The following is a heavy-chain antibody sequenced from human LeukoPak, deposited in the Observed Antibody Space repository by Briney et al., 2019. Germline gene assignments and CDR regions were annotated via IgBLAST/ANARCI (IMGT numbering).Heavy chain of an antibody. Sequence: GALRLSCAASGFTFSSYAMSWVRQAPGKGLEWVSAISGSGGSTYYADSVKGRFTISRDNSKNTLYLQMNSLRAEDTAVYYCAKDSSLAVAGTFQHWGQGTLVTVSS. D-gene: IGHD6-19*01. J-gene: IGHJ1*01. CDR1: GFTFSSYA. CDR2: ISGSGGST. V-gene: IGHV3-23*01. CDR3: AKDSSLAVAGTFQH.